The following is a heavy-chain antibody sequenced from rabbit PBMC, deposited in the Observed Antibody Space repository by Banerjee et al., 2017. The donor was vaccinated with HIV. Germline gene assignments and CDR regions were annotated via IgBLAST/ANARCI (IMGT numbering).Heavy chain of an antibody. Sequence: QEHLKESGGGLVQPGGSLKLSCKASGFTLSSYYMNWVRQAPGKGLEWIACIDSGSSGFTYFATWAKGRFTISKTSSTTVTLQMTRLTAADTATYFCARDTSSSFSSYGMDLWGPGTLVTVS. J-gene: IGHJ6*01. CDR2: IDSGSSGFT. CDR3: ARDTSSSFSSYGMDL. V-gene: IGHV1S45*01. CDR1: GFTLSSYYM. D-gene: IGHD1-1*01.